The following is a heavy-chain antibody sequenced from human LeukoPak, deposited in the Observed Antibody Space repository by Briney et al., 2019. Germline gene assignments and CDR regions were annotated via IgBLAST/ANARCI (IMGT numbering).Heavy chain of an antibody. V-gene: IGHV3-33*01. CDR3: ARSLKVRGVLLDY. J-gene: IGHJ4*02. CDR1: GFTFSSYG. CDR2: IWYDGSNK. Sequence: GGSLRLSCAASGFTFSSYGMHWVRQAPGKGLEWVAVIWYDGSNKYYADSVEGRFTISRDNSKNTLYLQMNSLRAEDTAVYYCARSLKVRGVLLDYWGQGTLVTVSS. D-gene: IGHD3-10*01.